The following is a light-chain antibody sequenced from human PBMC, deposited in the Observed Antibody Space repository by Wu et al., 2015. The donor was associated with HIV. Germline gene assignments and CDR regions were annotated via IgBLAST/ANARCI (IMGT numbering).Light chain of an antibody. CDR2: GAS. V-gene: IGKV3-20*01. J-gene: IGKJ2*03. CDR1: QSVSSY. CDR3: QQYGSSPRYS. Sequence: IVLAQSPATLSLSPGERATLSCRASQSVSSYLAWYQQKPGQAPRLLIYGASSRATGIPDRFSGSGSGTDFTLTISRLEPEDFAVYYCQQYGSSPRYSFGQGTKLEIK.